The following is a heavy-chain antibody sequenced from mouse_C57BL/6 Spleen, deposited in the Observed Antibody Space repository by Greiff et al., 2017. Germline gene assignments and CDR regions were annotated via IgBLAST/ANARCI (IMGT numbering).Heavy chain of an antibody. V-gene: IGHV1-59*01. CDR2: IDPSDSYT. Sequence: VQLQQPGAELVRPGTSVKLSCKASGYTFTSYWMHWVKQRPGQGLEWIGVIDPSDSYTNYNQKFKGKATLTVDTSSSTAYMQLSSLTSEDSAVYYCARSDDYDPYYFYYWGQGTTLTVSS. J-gene: IGHJ2*01. D-gene: IGHD2-4*01. CDR3: ARSDDYDPYYFYY. CDR1: GYTFTSYW.